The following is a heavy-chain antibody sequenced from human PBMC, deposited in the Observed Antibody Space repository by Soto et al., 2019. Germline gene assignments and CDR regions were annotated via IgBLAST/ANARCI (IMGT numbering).Heavy chain of an antibody. V-gene: IGHV5-51*01. Sequence: PGESLKISCKGSGYSFTSYWIGWVRQMPGKGLEWMGIIYPGDSDTRYSPSFQAQVTISADKSISTAYLQWSSLKASDTAMYYCARTSASGTYYYGMDVSGHGTTLTVSS. D-gene: IGHD6-13*01. CDR3: ARTSASGTYYYGMDV. J-gene: IGHJ6*02. CDR1: GYSFTSYW. CDR2: IYPGDSDT.